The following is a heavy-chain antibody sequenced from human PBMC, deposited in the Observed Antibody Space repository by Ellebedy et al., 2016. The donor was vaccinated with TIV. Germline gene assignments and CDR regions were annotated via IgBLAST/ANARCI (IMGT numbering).Heavy chain of an antibody. V-gene: IGHV4-34*01. J-gene: IGHJ4*02. CDR1: GESFSGYY. CDR3: ARGREQWHRFDF. CDR2: INHAGST. Sequence: SETLSLTXAVYGESFSGYYWSWIRQPPGKGLEWIGEINHAGSTNYNPSLKSRVTISVDTSKNQFSLKLSSVTAADTAVYYCARGREQWHRFDFWGQGTLVTVSS. D-gene: IGHD6-19*01.